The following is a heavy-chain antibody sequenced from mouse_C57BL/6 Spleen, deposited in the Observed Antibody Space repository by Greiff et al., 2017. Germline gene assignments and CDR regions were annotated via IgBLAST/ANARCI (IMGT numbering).Heavy chain of an antibody. CDR2: ISDGGSYT. V-gene: IGHV5-4*03. J-gene: IGHJ3*01. CDR3: ARASRNWFAY. Sequence: EVKLVESGGGLVKPGGSLKLSCAASGFTFSSYAMSWVRQTPEKRLEWVATISDGGSYTYYPDNVKGRFTISRDNAKNNLYLQMSHLKSEDTAMYYCARASRNWFAYWGQGTLVIVSA. CDR1: GFTFSSYA.